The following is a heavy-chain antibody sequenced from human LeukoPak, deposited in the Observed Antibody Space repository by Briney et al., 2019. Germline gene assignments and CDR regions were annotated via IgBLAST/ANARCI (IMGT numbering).Heavy chain of an antibody. V-gene: IGHV1-18*01. Sequence: ASVKVSCKASGYTFTSYGISWMRQAPGQGLEWMGWISAYNGNTNYAQKFQDRVTMTTHTSTSTAYMELRSLRSDDTAVYYCAKVKGDSSGYSDDYYFDYWGQGTLVTVSS. CDR1: GYTFTSYG. J-gene: IGHJ4*02. CDR2: ISAYNGNT. D-gene: IGHD3-22*01. CDR3: AKVKGDSSGYSDDYYFDY.